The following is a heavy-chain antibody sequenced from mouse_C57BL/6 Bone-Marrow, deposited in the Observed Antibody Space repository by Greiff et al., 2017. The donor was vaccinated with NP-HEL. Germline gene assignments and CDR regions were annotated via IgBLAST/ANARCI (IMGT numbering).Heavy chain of an antibody. Sequence: VQLQQPGAELVMPGASVKLSCKASGYTFTSYWMHWVKQRPGQGLEWIGEIDPSDSYTNYNQKFKGKSTLTVDKSSSTAYMQLSSLTSEDSAVYYCARRVLRRDYAMDYWGQGTSVTVSS. J-gene: IGHJ4*01. D-gene: IGHD2-12*01. CDR1: GYTFTSYW. CDR2: IDPSDSYT. CDR3: ARRVLRRDYAMDY. V-gene: IGHV1-69*01.